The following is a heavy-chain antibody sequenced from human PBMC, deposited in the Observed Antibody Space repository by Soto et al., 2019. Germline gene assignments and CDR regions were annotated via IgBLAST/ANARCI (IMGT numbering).Heavy chain of an antibody. CDR3: AREKRAAAGGINWFDP. CDR1: GDSVSSNTVA. D-gene: IGHD6-13*01. Sequence: PSQTLSLTCAVSGDSVSSNTVAWNWIRQSPSRGLEWLGRSYYRSKWYNDYAVSVKSRITINPDTSKNQFSLQLNSVTPEDTAVYYCAREKRAAAGGINWFDPWGQGTLVTVSS. J-gene: IGHJ5*02. CDR2: SYYRSKWYN. V-gene: IGHV6-1*01.